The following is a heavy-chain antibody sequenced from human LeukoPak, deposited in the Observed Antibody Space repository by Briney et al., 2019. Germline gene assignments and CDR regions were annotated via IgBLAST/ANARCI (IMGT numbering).Heavy chain of an antibody. J-gene: IGHJ4*02. CDR3: ARDGRYSGSYFDY. CDR2: INSDGSST. Sequence: GGSLRLSCAASGFTFSSYWMHWVRQAPGKGLVWVSRINSDGSSTIYADSVKGRFTISRDNADNSLHLQMNSLRVEDTAVYYCARDGRYSGSYFDYWGQGTLVTVSS. CDR1: GFTFSSYW. D-gene: IGHD1-26*01. V-gene: IGHV3-74*01.